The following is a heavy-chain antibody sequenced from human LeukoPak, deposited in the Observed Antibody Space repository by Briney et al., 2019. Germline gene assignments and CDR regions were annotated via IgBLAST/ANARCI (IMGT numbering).Heavy chain of an antibody. V-gene: IGHV3-30-3*01. CDR1: GFTFSSYA. CDR3: ARATRVRRYDAFDI. D-gene: IGHD3-16*01. CDR2: ISYDGSNK. J-gene: IGHJ3*02. Sequence: PGGSLRLSCAATGFTFSSYAMHWVRQAPGKGLEWVAVISYDGSNKYYADSVKGRFTISRDNSKNTLYLQMNSLRAEDTAVYYCARATRVRRYDAFDIWGQGTMVTASS.